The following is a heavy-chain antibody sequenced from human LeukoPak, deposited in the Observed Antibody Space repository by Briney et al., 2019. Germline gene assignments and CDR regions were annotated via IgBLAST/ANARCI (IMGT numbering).Heavy chain of an antibody. J-gene: IGHJ5*01. Sequence: PGGSLRLSCAASGFTYTSHGMNWVRQAPGKGLEWVSRISGIGTYTIYADSVKVRFTISRDNSQKTLFLQMNSLRAEDTAVYYCAKSVLRPKHYDISGFYYNYFDSWGQGALVTVSA. D-gene: IGHD3-22*01. CDR1: GFTYTSHG. V-gene: IGHV3-23*01. CDR2: ISGIGTYT. CDR3: AKSVLRPKHYDISGFYYNYFDS.